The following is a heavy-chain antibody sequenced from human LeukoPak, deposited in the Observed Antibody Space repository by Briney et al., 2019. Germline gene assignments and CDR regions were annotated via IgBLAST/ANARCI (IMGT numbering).Heavy chain of an antibody. J-gene: IGHJ6*03. V-gene: IGHV1-8*01. CDR2: MNPNSGNT. CDR3: AREVASGSIRYYYVDV. D-gene: IGHD3-10*01. CDR1: GYTFTSYD. Sequence: ASVKVSCKASGYTFTSYDINWVRQATGQGLEWMGWMNPNSGNTGYAQKFQGRVTMTRNTSISTAYMELSSLRSEDTAVYYCAREVASGSIRYYYVDVWGKGTTVTVSS.